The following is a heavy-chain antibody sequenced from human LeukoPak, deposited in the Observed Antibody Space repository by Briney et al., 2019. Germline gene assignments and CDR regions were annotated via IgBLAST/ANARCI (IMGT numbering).Heavy chain of an antibody. CDR2: IKQDGTE. CDR3: VRGPDYGDRLDYFDN. V-gene: IGHV3-7*01. D-gene: IGHD4-17*01. Sequence: GGSLRLSCAASGFTFRRHWMSWVRQAPGKGPEWVAHIKQDGTEYYVDSVKGRFIISRDNAKNSLYLQMNRLRAEDTAVYTCVRGPDYGDRLDYFDNWGQGTLVTVSS. CDR1: GFTFRRHW. J-gene: IGHJ4*02.